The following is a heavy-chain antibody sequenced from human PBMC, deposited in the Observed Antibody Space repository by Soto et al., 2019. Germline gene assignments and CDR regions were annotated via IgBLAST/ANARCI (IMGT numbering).Heavy chain of an antibody. V-gene: IGHV3-30*03. CDR1: GFTFSSYG. Sequence: QVQLVESGGGVVQPGRSLRLSCAASGFTFSSYGMHWVRQAPGKGLEWVAVISYDGSDTYYADSVKGRFTISRDNSKNTLFLQMISLRAEDTAVYYCARAYGALDYWGQGTLVTVSS. J-gene: IGHJ4*02. CDR2: ISYDGSDT. D-gene: IGHD4-17*01. CDR3: ARAYGALDY.